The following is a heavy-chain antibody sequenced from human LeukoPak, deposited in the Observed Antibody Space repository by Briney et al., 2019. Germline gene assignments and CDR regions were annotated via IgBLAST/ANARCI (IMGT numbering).Heavy chain of an antibody. CDR3: ASLSPPIDF. D-gene: IGHD3-16*01. Sequence: KPSETLSLTCTVSGGSVSTYYWSWIRQPAGKGLEWVGRIYTSESSRYNPSLKSRVTMSVDTSKNQISLNLTSVTAADTAVYYCASLSPPIDFWGQGILVTVSS. V-gene: IGHV4-4*07. CDR1: GGSVSTYY. J-gene: IGHJ4*02. CDR2: IYTSESS.